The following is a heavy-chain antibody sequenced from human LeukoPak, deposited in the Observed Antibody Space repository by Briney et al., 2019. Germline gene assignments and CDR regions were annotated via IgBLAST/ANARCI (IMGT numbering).Heavy chain of an antibody. J-gene: IGHJ4*02. CDR1: GYTFTTYV. V-gene: IGHV1-18*01. Sequence: ASVEVSCKASGYTFTTYVISWVRKAPEQGLEWMGWISAYNGNTNYAQKFQGRVTMTTDTSTSTAYMELRSLRSDDTAVYYCVRYGSGSLYDYWGQGTLVTVSS. D-gene: IGHD3-10*01. CDR2: ISAYNGNT. CDR3: VRYGSGSLYDY.